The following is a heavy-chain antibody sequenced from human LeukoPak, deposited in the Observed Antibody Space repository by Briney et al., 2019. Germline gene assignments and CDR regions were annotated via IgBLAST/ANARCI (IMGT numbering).Heavy chain of an antibody. CDR3: AKGRGTAVTSAANY. J-gene: IGHJ4*02. CDR1: GFTFRSYA. CDR2: ISGSGDNT. D-gene: IGHD4-17*01. V-gene: IGHV3-23*01. Sequence: GGSLRLSCAASGFTFRSYAMSWVRQAPGKGLEWVSAISGSGDNTYYADSVKDRFSISRDNSKTTVSLQMNSLRAEDTAVYYCAKGRGTAVTSAANYWGQGTLVTVSS.